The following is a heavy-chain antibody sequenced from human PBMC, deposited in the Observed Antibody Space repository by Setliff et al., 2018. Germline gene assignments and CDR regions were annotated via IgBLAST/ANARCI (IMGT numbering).Heavy chain of an antibody. J-gene: IGHJ4*02. D-gene: IGHD3-10*01. CDR1: GGSISSGDYY. CDR3: ARTSGSLHMEYYFDY. V-gene: IGHV4-61*08. CDR2: IYYSGST. Sequence: KSSETLSLTCTVSGGSISSGDYYWSWIRQPPGKGLEWIGYIYYSGSTNYNPSLKSRVTISVDTSKNQFSLKLSSVTAADTAVYYCARTSGSLHMEYYFDYWGQGTLVTVSS.